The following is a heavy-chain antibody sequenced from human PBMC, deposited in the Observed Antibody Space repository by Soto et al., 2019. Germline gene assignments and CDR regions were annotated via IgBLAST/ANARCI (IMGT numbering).Heavy chain of an antibody. CDR2: ISGSGGST. CDR1: GFTFSSYA. D-gene: IGHD3-10*01. Sequence: GGSLRLSCAASGFTFSSYALSWVRPAPGKGLEWVSAISGSGGSTYYADSVKGRFTNSRDNSKNTLYLQMNSLRAEDTAVYYCAKGLVGFWDRYGRDAFDIWGQGTRVAV. V-gene: IGHV3-23*01. J-gene: IGHJ3*02. CDR3: AKGLVGFWDRYGRDAFDI.